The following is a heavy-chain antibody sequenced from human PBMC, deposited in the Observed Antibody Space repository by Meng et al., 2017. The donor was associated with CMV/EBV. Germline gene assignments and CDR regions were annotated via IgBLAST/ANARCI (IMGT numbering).Heavy chain of an antibody. J-gene: IGHJ6*02. Sequence: GSPLKISCAASGFTFSSYAMHWVRQAPGKGLEWVAVISYDGSNKYYADSVKGRFTISRDNSKNTLYLQMNSLRAEDTAVYYCARVGGYCSSTSCVGMDVWGQGTTVTVSS. D-gene: IGHD2-2*01. CDR1: GFTFSSYA. CDR3: ARVGGYCSSTSCVGMDV. CDR2: ISYDGSNK. V-gene: IGHV3-30-3*01.